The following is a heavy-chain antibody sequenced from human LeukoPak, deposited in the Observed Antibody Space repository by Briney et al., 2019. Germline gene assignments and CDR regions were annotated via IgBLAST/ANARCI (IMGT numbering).Heavy chain of an antibody. CDR3: ARDQPGGWELLIDYYMDV. D-gene: IGHD1-26*01. V-gene: IGHV1-2*04. J-gene: IGHJ6*03. Sequence: ASVKVSCKASGYTFTGYYMHWVRQAPGQGLEWMGWINPNSGGTNYAQKFQGWVTMTTDTSTSTAYMELRSLRSDDTAVYYCARDQPGGWELLIDYYMDVWGKGTTVTVSS. CDR2: INPNSGGT. CDR1: GYTFTGYY.